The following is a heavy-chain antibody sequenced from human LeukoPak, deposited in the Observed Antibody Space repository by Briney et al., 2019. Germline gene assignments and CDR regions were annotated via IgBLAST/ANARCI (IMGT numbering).Heavy chain of an antibody. CDR2: ISAYNGNT. J-gene: IGHJ1*01. D-gene: IGHD2-15*01. Sequence: ASVKVSCKASGYTFTSYGISWVRQAPGQGLEWMGWISAYNGNTNYAQKLQGRVTMTTDTSTSTAYMELRSLRSDDTAVYYCARAPSNRVVVAATPLYFQHWGQGTLVTVSS. V-gene: IGHV1-18*01. CDR3: ARAPSNRVVVAATPLYFQH. CDR1: GYTFTSYG.